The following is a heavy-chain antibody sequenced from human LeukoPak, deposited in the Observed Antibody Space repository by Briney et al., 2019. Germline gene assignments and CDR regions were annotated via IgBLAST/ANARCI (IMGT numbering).Heavy chain of an antibody. J-gene: IGHJ4*02. Sequence: GGSLRLSCAASVFTFSDYYMSWIRQAPGKGLEWVSYVSSSGSTIYYADSVKGRFTISRDNAKNSLYLQMNSLRADDTAVYYCARGRTHCSRTSCYPFDYWVQGTLVTVSS. CDR2: VSSSGSTI. CDR3: ARGRTHCSRTSCYPFDY. D-gene: IGHD2-2*01. V-gene: IGHV3-11*01. CDR1: VFTFSDYY.